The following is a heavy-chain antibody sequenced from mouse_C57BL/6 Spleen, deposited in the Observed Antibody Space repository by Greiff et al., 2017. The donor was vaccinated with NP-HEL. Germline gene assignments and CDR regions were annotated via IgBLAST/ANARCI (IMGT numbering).Heavy chain of an antibody. CDR1: GYSITSGYY. V-gene: IGHV3-6*01. CDR3: ARDYGSSYDYAMDY. CDR2: ISYDGSN. D-gene: IGHD1-1*01. Sequence: DVKLVESGPGLVKPSQSLSLTCSVTGYSITSGYYWNWIRQFPGNKLEWMGYISYDGSNNYNPSLKNRISITRDTSKNQFFLKLNSVTTEDTATYYCARDYGSSYDYAMDYWGQGTSVTVSS. J-gene: IGHJ4*01.